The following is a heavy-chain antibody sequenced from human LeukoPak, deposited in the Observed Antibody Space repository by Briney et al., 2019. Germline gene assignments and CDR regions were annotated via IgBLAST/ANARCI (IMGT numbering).Heavy chain of an antibody. CDR2: ISHDGNNK. V-gene: IGHV3-30*18. D-gene: IGHD6-19*01. CDR3: AKQSAVAGPFDY. J-gene: IGHJ4*02. Sequence: GGSLRLSCAASGFPFIDYGMHWVRQAPGKGLEWVAVISHDGNNKYFADSMKGRFTISRDNSKNTLYLQMNSLRGDDTAVYHCAKQSAVAGPFDYWGQGTLVTVSS. CDR1: GFPFIDYG.